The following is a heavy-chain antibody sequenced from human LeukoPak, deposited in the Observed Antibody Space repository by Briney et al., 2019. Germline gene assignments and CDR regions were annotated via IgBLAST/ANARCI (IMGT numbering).Heavy chain of an antibody. CDR3: ARDPGGTWGFDY. V-gene: IGHV1-18*01. CDR2: ISIYSGNT. Sequence: ASVSVSCKASGYTFTSHGLSWARQAPGQGLEWMGWISIYSGNTNYAQKFQDRISMTTDTSTSTAYMELRNLKSDDTAVYYCARDPGGTWGFDYWGQGALVTVSS. J-gene: IGHJ4*02. D-gene: IGHD7-27*01. CDR1: GYTFTSHG.